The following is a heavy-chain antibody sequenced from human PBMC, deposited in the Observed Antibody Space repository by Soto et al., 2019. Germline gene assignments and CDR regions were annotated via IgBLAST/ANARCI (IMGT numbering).Heavy chain of an antibody. J-gene: IGHJ4*02. CDR3: TTGSDIVVVPAARPPYDY. V-gene: IGHV3-15*01. CDR1: GFTFSNAW. Sequence: PGGSLRLSCAASGFTFSNAWMSWVRQAPGKGLERVGRIKSKTDGGTTDYAAPVKGRFTISRDDSKNKLYLQMNSLKTEDTAVYYCTTGSDIVVVPAARPPYDYWGQGTLVTVSS. CDR2: IKSKTDGGTT. D-gene: IGHD2-2*01.